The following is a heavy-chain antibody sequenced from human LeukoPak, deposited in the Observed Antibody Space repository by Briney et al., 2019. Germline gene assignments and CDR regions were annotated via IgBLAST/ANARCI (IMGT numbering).Heavy chain of an antibody. J-gene: IGHJ4*02. V-gene: IGHV3-7*01. CDR1: GFTFSNYW. D-gene: IGHD6-19*01. CDR2: IKQDGSER. Sequence: PGGSLRLSCAASGFTFSNYWMSWVRQAPGKGLEWVANIKQDGSERYYVDSVKGRFTISRDNAKNSLYLQMNSLRAEDTAVYYCARDYSSGWYGDYFDYWGQGTLVIVSS. CDR3: ARDYSSGWYGDYFDY.